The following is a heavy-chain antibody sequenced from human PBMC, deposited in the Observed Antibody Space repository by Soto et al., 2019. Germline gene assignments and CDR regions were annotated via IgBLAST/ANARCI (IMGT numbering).Heavy chain of an antibody. Sequence: QITLKESGPTLVNPTQTLTLTCTFSGFSLTTSGVGVGWIRHPPGKALEWLALIYWNDEKRYSPSLKSRLTITKDTSRNQVVLTMTNMDPVDTATYYCAHRLRWLANFDYWGQGTLVTVSS. CDR2: IYWNDEK. CDR1: GFSLTTSGVG. D-gene: IGHD6-19*01. J-gene: IGHJ4*02. CDR3: AHRLRWLANFDY. V-gene: IGHV2-5*01.